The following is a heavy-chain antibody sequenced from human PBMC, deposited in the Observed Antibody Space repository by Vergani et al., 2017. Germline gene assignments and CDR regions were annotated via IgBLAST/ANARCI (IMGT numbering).Heavy chain of an antibody. CDR2: ISSSSSTI. CDR3: ARLLGITTVTTFDY. D-gene: IGHD4-17*01. J-gene: IGHJ4*02. V-gene: IGHV3-48*04. Sequence: EVQLVESGGGLVQPGGSLRLSCAASGFTFSSYNMNWVRQAPGKGLEWVSYISSSSSTIYCADSVKGRFTIFRDNAKNSLYLQMNYLRAEYTAVYFCARLLGITTVTTFDYWGQGTLVTVSS. CDR1: GFTFSSYN.